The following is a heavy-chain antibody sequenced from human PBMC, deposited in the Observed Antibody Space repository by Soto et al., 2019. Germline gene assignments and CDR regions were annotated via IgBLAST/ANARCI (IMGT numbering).Heavy chain of an antibody. J-gene: IGHJ4*02. CDR2: IIPLFGRT. CDR3: ARVLFSIADAGNLYFDD. Sequence: QIQLVQSGAEVKKPGSSVTVSCKASGDTFTKYAFSWVRQAPGQGLEWMGGIIPLFGRTKYAQRYQGRLTITAEESTSTAYMELRSLRSEDTAVYYCARVLFSIADAGNLYFDDWGQGTLVTVSS. D-gene: IGHD6-13*01. V-gene: IGHV1-69*12. CDR1: GDTFTKYA.